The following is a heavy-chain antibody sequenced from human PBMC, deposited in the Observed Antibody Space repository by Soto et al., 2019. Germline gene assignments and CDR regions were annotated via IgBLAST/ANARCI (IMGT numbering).Heavy chain of an antibody. CDR3: LGVPEVFDY. CDR2: ISAYNGNT. J-gene: IGHJ4*02. CDR1: GYTFTSYG. V-gene: IGHV1-18*01. Sequence: QVQLVQSGAEVKKPGASVKVSCKASGYTFTSYGISWVRQAPGQGLEWMGWISAYNGNTNYAQKLQGRVTMTTDTSTSTADMERSSLRPEETAVYFFLGVPEVFDYLCQGTLVTVAS.